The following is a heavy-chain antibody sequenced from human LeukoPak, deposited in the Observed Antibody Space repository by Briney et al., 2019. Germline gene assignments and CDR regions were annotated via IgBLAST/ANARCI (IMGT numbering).Heavy chain of an antibody. CDR1: GGSISSYY. CDR3: ARGENDSSGYYMDY. D-gene: IGHD3-22*01. Sequence: SETLSLTCTVSGGSISSYYWSWIRQPPGKGLEWIGYIYYSGSTNYNPSLKSRVTISVDTSKNQFSLKLSSVTAADTAVYYCARGENDSSGYYMDYWGQGTLVTVS. CDR2: IYYSGST. V-gene: IGHV4-59*01. J-gene: IGHJ4*02.